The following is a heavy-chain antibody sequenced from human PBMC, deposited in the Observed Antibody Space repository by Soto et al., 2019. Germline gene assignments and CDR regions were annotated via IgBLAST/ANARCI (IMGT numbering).Heavy chain of an antibody. Sequence: GGSLRLSCAASGFTFSLYSMIWVRQAPGKWLEWVASITSSSSYIYYEDSLKGRFTISRDNAKNSLFLQLDSLRAEDTAVYFCVRARSTDSRTDYWGQGXLVTVSS. CDR1: GFTFSLYS. CDR3: VRARSTDSRTDY. CDR2: ITSSSSYI. J-gene: IGHJ4*02. V-gene: IGHV3-21*01. D-gene: IGHD3-22*01.